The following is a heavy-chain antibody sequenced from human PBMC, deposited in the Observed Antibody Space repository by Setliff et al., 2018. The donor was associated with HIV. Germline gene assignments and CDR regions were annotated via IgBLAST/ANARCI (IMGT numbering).Heavy chain of an antibody. Sequence: PSETLSLTCTVSGGSISSSSYYWGWIRQPPGKGLEWIVSINYSGSTYYNPSLKSRVTISVDTSKNQFSLKLSSVTAADTAVYYCASYRKAERWLQLGGNFDYWGQGTLVTVSS. CDR3: ASYRKAERWLQLGGNFDY. D-gene: IGHD5-12*01. J-gene: IGHJ4*02. CDR2: INYSGST. V-gene: IGHV4-39*01. CDR1: GGSISSSSYY.